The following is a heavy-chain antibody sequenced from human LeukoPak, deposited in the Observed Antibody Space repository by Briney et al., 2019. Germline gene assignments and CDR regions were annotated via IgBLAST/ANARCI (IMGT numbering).Heavy chain of an antibody. CDR3: ARDPQDDSNGYYYVTAFDI. D-gene: IGHD3-22*01. J-gene: IGHJ3*02. CDR2: IIPILGIA. CDR1: GCTFSNYA. Sequence: ASVTVSFKASGCTFSNYAMSWVRQAPGQGLEWMGGIIPILGIANYAQKFHGRVTITADKSTSTAYMELSSLRSEDTAVYYCARDPQDDSNGYYYVTAFDIWGQGTMVTVSS. V-gene: IGHV1-69*10.